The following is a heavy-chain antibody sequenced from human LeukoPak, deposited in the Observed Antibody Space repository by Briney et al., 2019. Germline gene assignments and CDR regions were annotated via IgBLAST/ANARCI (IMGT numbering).Heavy chain of an antibody. CDR1: GFTFSSYV. D-gene: IGHD2-2*01. CDR3: AKEPYCSSTSCIGEYFQR. J-gene: IGHJ1*01. Sequence: GGSLRLSCAASGFTFSSYVMSWVRQAPGKGLEWISVITTSGGNTFYADSVKGRFTISRDNSKNTRYLQMNSLRAEDTAVYYCAKEPYCSSTSCIGEYFQRWGQGTLVTVSS. V-gene: IGHV3-23*01. CDR2: ITTSGGNT.